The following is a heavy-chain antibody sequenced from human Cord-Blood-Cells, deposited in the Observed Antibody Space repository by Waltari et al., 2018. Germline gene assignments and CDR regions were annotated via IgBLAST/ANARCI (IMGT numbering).Heavy chain of an antibody. CDR2: IYSGGST. D-gene: IGHD1-26*01. CDR1: GFTVSSNY. J-gene: IGHJ3*01. CDR3: ARDTTGSGSYF. V-gene: IGHV3-53*01. Sequence: EVQLVESGGGLIQPGGSLRLSCAASGFTVSSNYMSWVRQAPGKGVEWVSVIYSGGSTYYADSVKSRFTISRDNSKNTLYLQMNSLRAEDTAVYYCARDTTGSGSYFWGQGTMVTVSS.